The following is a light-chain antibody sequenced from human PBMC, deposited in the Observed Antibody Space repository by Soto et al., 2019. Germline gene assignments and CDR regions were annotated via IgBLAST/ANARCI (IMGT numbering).Light chain of an antibody. V-gene: IGLV3-21*02. CDR3: QVWDSSSDHWV. Sequence: SYELTHPPSVSVAPGPTARITCGGNNIGRKSVHWYQQKTCQAPVLVVYDDSARPSGIPERFSGSNSGNTATLTISRVEAGDEADYYCQVWDSSSDHWVFGGGTKLTVL. CDR2: DDS. CDR1: NIGRKS. J-gene: IGLJ3*02.